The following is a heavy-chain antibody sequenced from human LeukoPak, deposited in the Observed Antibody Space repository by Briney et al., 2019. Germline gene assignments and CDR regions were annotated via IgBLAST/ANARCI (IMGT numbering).Heavy chain of an antibody. CDR2: ISGSGGST. D-gene: IGHD3-9*01. CDR3: AKWGDYDILTGYYDSDY. V-gene: IGHV3-23*01. CDR1: GFTFRSYC. J-gene: IGHJ4*02. Sequence: GALRLSFSASGFTFRSYCMSLVRQASGKGLEWVSAISGSGGSTYYADSVKGRFTISRDNSKNTLYLQMNSLRAEDTAVYYCAKWGDYDILTGYYDSDYWGQGTLVTVSS.